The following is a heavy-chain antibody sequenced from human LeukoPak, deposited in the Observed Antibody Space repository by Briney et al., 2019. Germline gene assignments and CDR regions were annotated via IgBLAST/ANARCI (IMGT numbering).Heavy chain of an antibody. CDR2: ISRSSSYI. CDR3: ARDDVAVAGNNWFDP. D-gene: IGHD6-19*01. Sequence: GGSLRLSCAASGFTFSSYAMTWVRQAPGKGLEWVSSISRSSSYIYYADSVKGRFTISRDNAKNSLYLQMNSLRAEDTAVYYCARDDVAVAGNNWFDPWGQGTLVTVSS. CDR1: GFTFSSYA. J-gene: IGHJ5*02. V-gene: IGHV3-21*01.